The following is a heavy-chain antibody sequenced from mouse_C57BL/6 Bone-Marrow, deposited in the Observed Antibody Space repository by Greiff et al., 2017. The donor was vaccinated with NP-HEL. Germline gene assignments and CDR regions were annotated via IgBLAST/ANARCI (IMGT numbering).Heavy chain of an antibody. V-gene: IGHV1-72*01. J-gene: IGHJ4*01. CDR1: GYTFTSYW. CDR2: IDPNSGGT. CDR3: ARELATTYDYAMDY. D-gene: IGHD2-3*01. Sequence: QVQLQQPGAELVKPGASVKLSCKASGYTFTSYWMHWVKQRPGRGLEWIGRIDPNSGGTKYNEKFKSKATLTVDKPSSTAYLQLSSLTSEDSAVYYCARELATTYDYAMDYWGQGTSVTVSS.